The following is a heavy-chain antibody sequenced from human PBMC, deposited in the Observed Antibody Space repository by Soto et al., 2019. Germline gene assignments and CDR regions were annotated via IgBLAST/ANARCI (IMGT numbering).Heavy chain of an antibody. V-gene: IGHV3-30*14. CDR1: GFTFSDYV. D-gene: IGHD3-3*02. CDR2: MTYDGATE. J-gene: IGHJ3*01. CDR3: ARVRLSIAVNDALDV. Sequence: ESGGGVVQPGTSLRLSCAASGFTFSDYVIHWVRQAAGKGLEWVASMTYDGATEYYADSVKGRFTMSRDNSKRALSLQMSSLRPDDTAVYYCARVRLSIAVNDALDVWGQGTTVTVSS.